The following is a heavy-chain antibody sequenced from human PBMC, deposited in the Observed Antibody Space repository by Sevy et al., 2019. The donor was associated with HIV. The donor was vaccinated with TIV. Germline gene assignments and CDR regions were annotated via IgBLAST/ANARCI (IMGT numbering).Heavy chain of an antibody. CDR2: ISSSGSTI. J-gene: IGHJ4*02. V-gene: IGHV3-48*03. D-gene: IGHD5-18*01. CDR1: GFTFSSYE. Sequence: GGSLRLSCAASGFTFSSYEMNWVRQAPGKGLEWVSYISSSGSTIYYAHSVKGRFTISRDNAKNSLYLQMNSLRAEDTAVYYCARDQYSYGHTPFDYWVQGTLVTVSS. CDR3: ARDQYSYGHTPFDY.